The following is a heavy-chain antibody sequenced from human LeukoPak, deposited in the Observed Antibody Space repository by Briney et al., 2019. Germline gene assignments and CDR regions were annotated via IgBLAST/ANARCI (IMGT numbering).Heavy chain of an antibody. J-gene: IGHJ4*02. CDR2: IKEDGSEK. Sequence: GGSLRLSCAASRLTFSTYWMSWVRQAPGKGLEWVANIKEDGSEKYYVESVKGRFTISRDNAKKSLYLQMNSLRAEDTAVYYWASVARRDYASRGYSDLDYWGQGTLVTVSS. V-gene: IGHV3-7*03. D-gene: IGHD3-22*01. CDR1: RLTFSTYW. CDR3: ASVARRDYASRGYSDLDY.